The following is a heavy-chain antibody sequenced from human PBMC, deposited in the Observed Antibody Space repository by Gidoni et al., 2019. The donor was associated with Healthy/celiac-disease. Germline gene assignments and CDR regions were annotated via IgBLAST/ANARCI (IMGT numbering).Heavy chain of an antibody. CDR2: MTPNSGNT. Sequence: QVQLVQSGAEVKKRGASVKVSCKASGYTFTSYEINWVRQATGQGLEWMGWMTPNSGNTGYAQKFQGRVTMTRNTSISTAYMELRSLRSEDTAVYYCARGTLYYGSGSYGGAFDIWGQGTMVTVSS. D-gene: IGHD3-10*01. CDR1: GYTFTSYE. J-gene: IGHJ3*02. CDR3: ARGTLYYGSGSYGGAFDI. V-gene: IGHV1-8*01.